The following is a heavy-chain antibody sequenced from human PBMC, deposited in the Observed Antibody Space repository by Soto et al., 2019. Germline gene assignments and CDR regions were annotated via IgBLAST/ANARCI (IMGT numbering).Heavy chain of an antibody. CDR3: ARDGGYSYGYDY. CDR2: IIPIFGTA. CDR1: GGTFSSYA. J-gene: IGHJ4*02. D-gene: IGHD5-18*01. V-gene: IGHV1-69*05. Sequence: SVKVSCKASGGTFSSYAISWVRQAPGQGLEWMGGIIPIFGTANYAQKFQGRVTITRDTSASTAYMELSSLRSEDTAVYYCARDGGYSYGYDYWGQGTLVTVSS.